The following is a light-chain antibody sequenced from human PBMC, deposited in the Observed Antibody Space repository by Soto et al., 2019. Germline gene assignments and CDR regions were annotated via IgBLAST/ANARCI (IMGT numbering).Light chain of an antibody. V-gene: IGKV1-27*01. CDR3: QKYNSAPWT. CDR2: VAS. CDR1: QGISNY. Sequence: DIQMTQSPSSLSASVGDRVTITCRASQGISNYLAWYQQQPGKVPKLLIYVASTLQSGVPSRFSGSGSGTDFTLTISSLQPEDVATYYCQKYNSAPWTCGRGTQVEIK. J-gene: IGKJ1*01.